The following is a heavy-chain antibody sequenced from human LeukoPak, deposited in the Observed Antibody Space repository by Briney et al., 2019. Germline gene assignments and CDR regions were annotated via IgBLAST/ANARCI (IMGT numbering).Heavy chain of an antibody. J-gene: IGHJ4*02. D-gene: IGHD3-9*01. CDR3: ATRDYDILTGYYRLSFDY. CDR1: GYTLTELS. CDR2: FDPEDGET. V-gene: IGHV1-24*01. Sequence: ASVKVSCKVSGYTLTELSMHWVRQAPGKGLEWMGGFDPEDGETIYAQRFQGRVTMTEDTSTDTAYTELSSLRSEDTAVYYCATRDYDILTGYYRLSFDYWGQGTLVTVSS.